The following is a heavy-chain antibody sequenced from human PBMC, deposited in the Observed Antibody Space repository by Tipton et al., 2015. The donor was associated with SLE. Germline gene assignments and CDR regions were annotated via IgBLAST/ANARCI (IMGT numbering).Heavy chain of an antibody. CDR1: GGSFSGYY. CDR2: INHSGST. D-gene: IGHD6-13*01. CDR3: ARRVSAAGLRG. V-gene: IGHV4-34*01. Sequence: TLSFTCAVYGGSFSGYYWSWIRQPPGKGLEWIGEINHSGSTNYNPSLKSRVTISVDTSKNQFSLKLSSVTAADTAVYYCARRVSAAGLRGWGQGTLVTVSS. J-gene: IGHJ4*02.